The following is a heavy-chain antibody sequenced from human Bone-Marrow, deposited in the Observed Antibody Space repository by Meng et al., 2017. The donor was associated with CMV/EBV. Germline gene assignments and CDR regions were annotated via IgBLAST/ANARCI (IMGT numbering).Heavy chain of an antibody. V-gene: IGHV3-21*01. D-gene: IGHD2-2*01. CDR1: GFTFNNYS. CDR2: IRTNRSYI. CDR3: ARDLCSSTSCYRGDYYYGMDV. Sequence: GESLKISCAASGFTFNNYSMNWVRQAPGKGLEWVSSIRTNRSYINHADSVKGRFTISRDNAKNSLYLQMNSLRAEDTAVYYCARDLCSSTSCYRGDYYYGMDVWGQGTTVTVSS. J-gene: IGHJ6*02.